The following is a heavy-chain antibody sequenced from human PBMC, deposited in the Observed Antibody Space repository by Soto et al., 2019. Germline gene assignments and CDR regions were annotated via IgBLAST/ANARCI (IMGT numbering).Heavy chain of an antibody. CDR3: AKEGTYYGSGSYYKPTAPFDY. D-gene: IGHD3-10*01. J-gene: IGHJ4*02. Sequence: EVQLVESGGGLVQPGRSLRLSCAASGFTFDEYAMHWVRQAPGKGLEWVSGISWNSGSIGYADSVKGRFTISRDNAKNSLYLQMNSLRAEDTALYYCAKEGTYYGSGSYYKPTAPFDYWGQGTLVTVSS. V-gene: IGHV3-9*01. CDR2: ISWNSGSI. CDR1: GFTFDEYA.